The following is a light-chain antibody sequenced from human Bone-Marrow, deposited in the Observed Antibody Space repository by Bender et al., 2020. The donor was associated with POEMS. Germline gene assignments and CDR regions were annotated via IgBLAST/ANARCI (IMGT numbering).Light chain of an antibody. CDR1: SSDVGGYNY. Sequence: QPALTQPRSVSGSPGQSVTISCTGSSSDVGGYNYVSWYQQHPGKAPKLMIYEVTKRPSGVSNRFSGSKSGNTASLTISGLQAEDEADYYCCSYALTNHVLFGGGTKLTV. CDR2: EVT. J-gene: IGLJ2*01. V-gene: IGLV2-11*01. CDR3: CSYALTNHVL.